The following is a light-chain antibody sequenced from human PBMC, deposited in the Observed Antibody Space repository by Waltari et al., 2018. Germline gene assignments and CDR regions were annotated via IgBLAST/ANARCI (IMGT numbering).Light chain of an antibody. CDR3: QQYYSTPPT. J-gene: IGKJ1*01. CDR2: WAS. V-gene: IGKV4-1*01. CDR1: QSVLYTSNNKNY. Sequence: DIVMTQSPDSLTVSLGDRATISCTSSQSVLYTSNNKNYLTWFQQKPGQPPKLLIYWASTRESGVPDRFSGSGSGTDFTLTISSLQAEDVAVYYCQQYYSTPPTFGQGTKVELK.